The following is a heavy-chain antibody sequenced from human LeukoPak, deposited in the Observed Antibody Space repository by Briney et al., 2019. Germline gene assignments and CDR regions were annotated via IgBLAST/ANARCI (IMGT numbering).Heavy chain of an antibody. CDR2: IYYSGST. V-gene: IGHV4-30-4*08. Sequence: SQTLSLTCTVSGGSISSGDYYWSWIRQPPGKGLEWIGYIYYSGSTHYNPSLKSRVTISVDTSKNQFSLKLSSVTAADTAVYYCARAGPLDAFDIWGQGTMVTVSS. CDR3: ARAGPLDAFDI. J-gene: IGHJ3*02. CDR1: GGSISSGDYY. D-gene: IGHD7-27*01.